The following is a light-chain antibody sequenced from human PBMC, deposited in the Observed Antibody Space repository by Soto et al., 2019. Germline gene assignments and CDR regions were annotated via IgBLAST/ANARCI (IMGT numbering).Light chain of an antibody. Sequence: DPQMTQSPSSLSASVGDRVTITCQASQGIAKYLHWYQQKPGKAPKLLIYHASNLQTGVPSRFSGSGSGTDFTFTISSLQPEDIATSYCQQSDNLPLTFGGGIKVEI. CDR3: QQSDNLPLT. CDR1: QGIAKY. V-gene: IGKV1-33*01. J-gene: IGKJ4*01. CDR2: HAS.